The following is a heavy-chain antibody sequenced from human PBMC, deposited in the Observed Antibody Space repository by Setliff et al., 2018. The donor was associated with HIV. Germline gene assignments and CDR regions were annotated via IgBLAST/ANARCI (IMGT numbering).Heavy chain of an antibody. D-gene: IGHD3-9*01. CDR2: ITSSSNYI. Sequence: PGGSLRLSCAACGFTFSIYSMNWVRQAPGKGLECVSSITSSSNYIYYADSVQGRFTISRDNAKNSLYLQMKSLRAEDTAMYYCARDRRRYDIVTLHYMDVWCKGTAVTVSS. CDR3: ARDRRRYDIVTLHYMDV. CDR1: GFTFSIYS. J-gene: IGHJ6*03. V-gene: IGHV3-21*01.